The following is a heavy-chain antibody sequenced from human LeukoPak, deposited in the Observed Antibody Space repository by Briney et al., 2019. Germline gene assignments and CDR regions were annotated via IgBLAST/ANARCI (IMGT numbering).Heavy chain of an antibody. D-gene: IGHD6-6*01. J-gene: IGHJ6*03. Sequence: PQASVKVSCKASGGTFSSYAISWVRQAPGQGLEWMGGIIPIFGTANYAQKFQGRVTITTDESTSTAYMELSSLRSEDTAVYYCATSGSSHDGYYYMDVWGKGTTVTVSS. CDR2: IIPIFGTA. CDR1: GGTFSSYA. CDR3: ATSGSSHDGYYYMDV. V-gene: IGHV1-69*05.